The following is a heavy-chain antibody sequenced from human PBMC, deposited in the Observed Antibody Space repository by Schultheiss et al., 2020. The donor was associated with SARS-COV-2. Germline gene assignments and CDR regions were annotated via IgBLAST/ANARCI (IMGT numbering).Heavy chain of an antibody. J-gene: IGHJ4*02. CDR3: AIHFKGYEIFDY. V-gene: IGHV4-59*04. CDR1: GGSISSYY. Sequence: SETLSLTCAVSGGSISSYYWSWIRQPPGKGLEWIGYIYYSGSTYYNPSLKSRVTISVDTSKNQFSLKLSSVTAADTAVYYCAIHFKGYEIFDYWGQGTLVTVSS. CDR2: IYYSGST. D-gene: IGHD5-12*01.